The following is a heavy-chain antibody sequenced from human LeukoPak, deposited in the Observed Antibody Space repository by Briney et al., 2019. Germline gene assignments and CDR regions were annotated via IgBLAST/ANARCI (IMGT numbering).Heavy chain of an antibody. CDR1: VYTFTRYY. CDR3: ARAHDFWSGPFDY. Sequence: ASVKVSSKASVYTFTRYYVHWVRQAPGQGLEWMGIINPLGGRINYAQKYQGRVTVTRDTSTSTVYMELSSLRSEYTAVYYCARAHDFWSGPFDYWGQGTLVTVSS. J-gene: IGHJ4*02. CDR2: INPLGGRI. V-gene: IGHV1-46*01. D-gene: IGHD3-3*01.